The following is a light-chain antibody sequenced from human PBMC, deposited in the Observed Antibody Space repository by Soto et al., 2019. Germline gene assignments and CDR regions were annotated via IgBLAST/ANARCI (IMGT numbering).Light chain of an antibody. J-gene: IGKJ5*01. CDR3: QQGSGFPIT. Sequence: DIQMTQSPSSVSAFVGDRVTVTCRASQPIDSWLAWYQKKPGKAPKLLIHAAFSLQSGVPSRFSGSGSGTEFTLTISSLQPEDCAIYFCQQGSGFPITFGQGTRLEIK. CDR1: QPIDSW. V-gene: IGKV1-12*01. CDR2: AAF.